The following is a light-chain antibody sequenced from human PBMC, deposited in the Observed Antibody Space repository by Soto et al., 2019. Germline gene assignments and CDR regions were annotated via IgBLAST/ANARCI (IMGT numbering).Light chain of an antibody. CDR1: QTISSW. V-gene: IGKV1-5*01. CDR2: DAS. Sequence: DIQMTQSPSTLSGSVGDRVTITCRVSQTISSWLAWYQQKPGKAPKLLIYDASSLESGVPSRFSGSGSATEFTLTISSLQPDDFATYYCQQYNSYWTFGQGTKVDI. J-gene: IGKJ1*01. CDR3: QQYNSYWT.